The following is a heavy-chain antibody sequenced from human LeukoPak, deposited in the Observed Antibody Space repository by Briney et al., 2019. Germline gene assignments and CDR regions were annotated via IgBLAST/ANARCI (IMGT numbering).Heavy chain of an antibody. V-gene: IGHV1-18*01. CDR1: DYTFTNYG. CDR3: ARDVIASGWYVDY. Sequence: ASVQVSCKTSDYTFTNYGITWVRQVPGRGLEWMGWITGRGGNTSYAQKFHGRVTMTADTSTSTAYMELTSLTSDDTAVYYCARDVIASGWYVDYWGQGTLVIVSS. CDR2: ITGRGGNT. J-gene: IGHJ4*02. D-gene: IGHD6-19*01.